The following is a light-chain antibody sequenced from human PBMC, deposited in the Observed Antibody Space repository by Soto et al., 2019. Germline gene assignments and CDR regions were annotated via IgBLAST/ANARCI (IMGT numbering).Light chain of an antibody. J-gene: IGLJ1*01. CDR3: SSYTTSNTRQIV. Sequence: QSALTQPASVSGSPGQSITISCTGTSSDVVGYNYVSWYQHHPGKAPKLMIYDVSNRPSGVSNRFSGSKSGNTASLTISGLQPEDEADYYCSSYTTSNTRQIVFGTGTKVTVL. V-gene: IGLV2-14*03. CDR2: DVS. CDR1: SSDVVGYNY.